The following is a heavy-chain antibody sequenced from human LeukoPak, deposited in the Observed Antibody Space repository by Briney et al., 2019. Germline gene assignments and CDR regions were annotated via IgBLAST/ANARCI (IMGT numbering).Heavy chain of an antibody. D-gene: IGHD2-8*02. CDR1: GYSISSAYY. Sequence: PSETLSLTCTVSGYSISSAYYWGWIRQPPGKGLEWIGTIYHSGSTSYNPSLKSRVTISVDTSKNQFSLKLSSVTAADTAVYYCARDRADSDTVFDYWGQGTLVTVSS. CDR3: ARDRADSDTVFDY. CDR2: IYHSGST. V-gene: IGHV4-38-2*02. J-gene: IGHJ4*02.